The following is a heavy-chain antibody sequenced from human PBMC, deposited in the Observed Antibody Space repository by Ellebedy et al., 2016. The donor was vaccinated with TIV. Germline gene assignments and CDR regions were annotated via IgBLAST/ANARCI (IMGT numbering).Heavy chain of an antibody. CDR2: ISVDGGAT. Sequence: GESLKISCAASGFRFSDYYMTWIRPAPGRGLEWISYISVDGGATYYSDSVKGRFTISRDNAAQSLYLQINNLRADDTAVYYCPRFRYTSFWHLGHNGLDYWGQGTLVSVSS. CDR3: PRFRYTSFWHLGHNGLDY. J-gene: IGHJ4*02. V-gene: IGHV3-11*01. D-gene: IGHD6-19*01. CDR1: GFRFSDYY.